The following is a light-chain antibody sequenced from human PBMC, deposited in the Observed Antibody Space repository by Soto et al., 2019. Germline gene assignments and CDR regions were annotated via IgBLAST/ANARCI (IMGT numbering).Light chain of an antibody. CDR3: CSNGGASTTYV. CDR2: EVN. V-gene: IGLV2-23*02. J-gene: IGLJ1*01. CDR1: SSDVGNYNL. Sequence: QSALTQPASVSGSPGKSITLSCTGTSSDVGNYNLVSWYQQHPGKAPKLMIYEVNKRPSGVSNRFSGSKSGNTASLTIYGLQAEDEFYYYCCSNGGASTTYVFGTGTKVAVL.